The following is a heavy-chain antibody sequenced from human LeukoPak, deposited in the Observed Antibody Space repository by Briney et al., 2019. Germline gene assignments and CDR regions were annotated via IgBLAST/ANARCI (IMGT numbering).Heavy chain of an antibody. V-gene: IGHV3-23*01. CDR1: GFTFSSYA. CDR2: ITGSGDST. Sequence: GGSLRLSCATSGFTFSSYAMSWVRLARGKGLEWVSAITGSGDSTYYADSVKGRFTISRDNSKNTLYLQMNSLRAEDTAVYYCAKFGDSSGYYYVTYHGFDYWGQGTLVTVSS. J-gene: IGHJ4*02. CDR3: AKFGDSSGYYYVTYHGFDY. D-gene: IGHD3-22*01.